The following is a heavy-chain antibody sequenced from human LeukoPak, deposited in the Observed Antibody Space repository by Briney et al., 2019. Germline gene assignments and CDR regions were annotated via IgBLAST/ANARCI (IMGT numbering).Heavy chain of an antibody. J-gene: IGHJ4*02. Sequence: GGSLRLSCAASGFVSSNYMSWVRQTPGKGLEWVSVIYSGGITYYADSVKGRFTVSRDNSKNTVYLEMNSLRAEDTAVYYCARSSMAVAGTLDYWGQGTLVTVSS. CDR3: ARSSMAVAGTLDY. D-gene: IGHD6-19*01. CDR2: IYSGGIT. V-gene: IGHV3-66*01. CDR1: GFVSSNY.